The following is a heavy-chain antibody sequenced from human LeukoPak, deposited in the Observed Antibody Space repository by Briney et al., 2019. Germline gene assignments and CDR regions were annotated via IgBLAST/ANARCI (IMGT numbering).Heavy chain of an antibody. D-gene: IGHD6-19*01. J-gene: IGHJ4*02. V-gene: IGHV4-61*02. Sequence: PSETLSLTCTVSGASISSASYYWSWIRQPAGKGLEWIGRIYISGSTNYNPSLKSRVTISVDTSKNQFSLKLSSVTAADTAVYYCARDPYSSGRRFDYWGQGTLVTVSS. CDR3: ARDPYSSGRRFDY. CDR2: IYISGST. CDR1: GASISSASYY.